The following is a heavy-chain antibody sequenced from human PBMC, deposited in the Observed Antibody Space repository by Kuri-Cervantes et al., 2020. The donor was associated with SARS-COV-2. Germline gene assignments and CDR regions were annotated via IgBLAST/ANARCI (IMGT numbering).Heavy chain of an antibody. V-gene: IGHV3-30*04. J-gene: IGHJ4*02. D-gene: IGHD5-18*01. CDR2: ISYDGSNK. CDR3: AKDQGDSYGISYFDY. Sequence: GESLKISCAASGFTFSGSAMHWVRQALGKGLEWVAVISYDGSNKYYADSVKGRFTISRDNSKNTLYLQMNSLRAEDTAVYYCAKDQGDSYGISYFDYWGQGTLVTVSS. CDR1: GFTFSGSA.